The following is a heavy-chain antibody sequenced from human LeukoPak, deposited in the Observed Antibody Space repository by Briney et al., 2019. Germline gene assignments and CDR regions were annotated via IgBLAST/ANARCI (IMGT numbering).Heavy chain of an antibody. J-gene: IGHJ5*02. V-gene: IGHV3-21*01. D-gene: IGHD6-13*01. CDR2: ISSSSSYI. CDR1: GFTFSSYS. Sequence: PGGSLRLSCAASGFTFSSYSMNWVRQAPGKGLEWVSSISSSSSYIYYADSVKGRFTISRDNGMNTVYIEMNSLRVEDTAVYYCAKDMAAGVNNPHPASWGQGTLVTVSS. CDR3: AKDMAAGVNNPHPAS.